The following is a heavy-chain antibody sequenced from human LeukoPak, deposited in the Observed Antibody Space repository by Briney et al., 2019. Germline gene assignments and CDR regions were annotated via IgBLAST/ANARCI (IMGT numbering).Heavy chain of an antibody. CDR1: GGSFSGYY. CDR2: IYYSGST. CDR3: ARGGGYQLRGGEYFQH. J-gene: IGHJ1*01. D-gene: IGHD2-2*01. V-gene: IGHV4-30-4*08. Sequence: SETLSLTCAVYGGSFSGYYWSWIRQPTGKGLEWIGYIYYSGSTYYNPSLKSRVTISVDTSKNQFSLKLSSVTAADTAVYYCARGGGYQLRGGEYFQHWGQGTLVTVSS.